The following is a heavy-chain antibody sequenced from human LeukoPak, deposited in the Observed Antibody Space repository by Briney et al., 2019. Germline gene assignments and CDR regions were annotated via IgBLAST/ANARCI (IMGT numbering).Heavy chain of an antibody. J-gene: IGHJ4*02. D-gene: IGHD2-21*01. CDR1: GFTVSSNY. CDR2: LYSGGNT. V-gene: IGHV3-53*01. Sequence: GGSLRLSCVVSGFTVSSNYMNWVRQAPGKGLEWVSVLYSGGNTYHADSVKGRFTISRDNSKNTLYLQMNSLRAEDTAVYYCARLGLPDYWGQGTLVTVSS. CDR3: ARLGLPDY.